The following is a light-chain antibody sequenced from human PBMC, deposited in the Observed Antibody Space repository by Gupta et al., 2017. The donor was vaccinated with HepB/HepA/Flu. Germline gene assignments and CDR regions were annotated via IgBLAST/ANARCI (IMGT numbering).Light chain of an antibody. CDR1: QRITRS. J-gene: IGKJ4*01. CDR3: QQRQSFPLT. CDR2: DIS. Sequence: DIQMTQSPSSLSASVGDRVTLTCRASQRITRSINWYQQKPGKAPKFLIHDISTLQSGAPSRFSGSGSGTDFTLTISRLQPEDFATYYCQQRQSFPLTFGGGTKVEIK. V-gene: IGKV1-39*01.